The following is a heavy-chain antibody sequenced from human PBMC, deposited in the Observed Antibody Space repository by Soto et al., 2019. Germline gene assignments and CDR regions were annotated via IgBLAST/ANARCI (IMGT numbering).Heavy chain of an antibody. CDR1: GFTFSSYG. CDR3: AKAASWGSFFYYFDY. J-gene: IGHJ4*02. D-gene: IGHD7-27*01. V-gene: IGHV3-30*18. Sequence: GGSLRLSCGASGFTFSSYGMHWVRQAPGKGLEWVAVISYDGSNKYYADSVKGRFTISRDNSKNTLYLQMNSLRAEDTAVYYCAKAASWGSFFYYFDYWGQGTLVTVSS. CDR2: ISYDGSNK.